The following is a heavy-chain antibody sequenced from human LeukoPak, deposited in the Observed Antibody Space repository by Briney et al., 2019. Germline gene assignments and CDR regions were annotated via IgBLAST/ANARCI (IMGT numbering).Heavy chain of an antibody. CDR3: ARFFSRWDRPYYFDH. CDR1: GFTFRKYW. CDR2: IKEDGSEK. Sequence: GGSLRLSCIVSGFTFRKYWMSWVRQAPGKGLEWVANIKEDGSEKNYVDSVKGRCTISRDNSKNSVDLQMNSLRGEDTAVYYCARFFSRWDRPYYFDHWGQGTLVTVSS. D-gene: IGHD3-16*01. J-gene: IGHJ4*02. V-gene: IGHV3-7*01.